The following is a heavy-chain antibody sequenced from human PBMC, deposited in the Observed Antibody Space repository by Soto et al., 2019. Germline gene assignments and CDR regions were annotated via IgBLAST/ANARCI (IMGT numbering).Heavy chain of an antibody. V-gene: IGHV1-3*01. CDR2: INAGNGNT. CDR1: GYTFTSYA. CDR3: ASRSMDTSYYYYYYGMDV. D-gene: IGHD3-10*01. J-gene: IGHJ6*02. Sequence: ASVKVSCKASGYTFTSYAMHWVRQAPGQRLEWMGWINAGNGNTKYSQKFQGRVTITADESTSTAYMELSSLRSEDTAVYYCASRSMDTSYYYYYYGMDVWGQGTTVTVSS.